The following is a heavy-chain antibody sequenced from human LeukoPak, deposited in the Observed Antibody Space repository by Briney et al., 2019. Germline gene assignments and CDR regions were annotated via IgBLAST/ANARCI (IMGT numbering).Heavy chain of an antibody. CDR1: GFTFSSYW. V-gene: IGHV3-74*01. CDR3: AREVLNSSWYYYYYYYMDV. CDR2: INSDGSST. Sequence: GESLRLSCAASGFTFSSYWMHWVRQAPGKGLVWVSRINSDGSSTSYADSVKGRFTISRDNAKNTLYLQMNSLRAEDTAVYYCAREVLNSSWYYYYYYYMDVWGKGTTVTVSS. J-gene: IGHJ6*03. D-gene: IGHD6-13*01.